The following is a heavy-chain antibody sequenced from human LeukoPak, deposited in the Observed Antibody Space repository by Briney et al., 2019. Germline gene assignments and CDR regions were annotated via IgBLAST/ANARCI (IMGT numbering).Heavy chain of an antibody. D-gene: IGHD3-16*02. V-gene: IGHV4-34*01. CDR1: GGSFSGYY. CDR3: ARRRVWGSYRLENNWFDP. J-gene: IGHJ5*02. Sequence: SETLSLTCAVYGGSFSGYYWSWIRQPPGKGLEWIGEINHSGSTNYNPSLKSRVTISVDTSKNQFSLKLSSVTAADTAVYYCARRRVWGSYRLENNWFDPWGQGTLVTVSS. CDR2: INHSGST.